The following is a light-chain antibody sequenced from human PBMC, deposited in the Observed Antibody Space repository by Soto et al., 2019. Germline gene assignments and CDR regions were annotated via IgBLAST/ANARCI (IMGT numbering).Light chain of an antibody. CDR3: QQRSSWPRT. J-gene: IGKJ1*01. CDR1: QTFSSGY. CDR2: DAS. V-gene: IGKV3-11*01. Sequence: ETVLTQSPSTLSLSPGERATLSCRASQTFSSGYLAWYQQKPGQAPRLLIYDASNRATGIPARFSGSGSGTDFTLTISSLEPEDFALYYCQQRSSWPRTFGQGTKVEIK.